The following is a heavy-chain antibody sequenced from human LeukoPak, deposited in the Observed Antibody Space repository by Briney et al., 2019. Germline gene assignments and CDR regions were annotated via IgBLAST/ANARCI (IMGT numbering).Heavy chain of an antibody. V-gene: IGHV3-74*01. CDR3: AKGAGGPYNWFDP. CDR1: GFTFSSYW. CDR2: IKSDGSST. Sequence: GGSLRLSCAASGFTFSSYWMHWVRQVPGKGLVWVSGIKSDGSSTSYADSVKGRFTVSRDNAKNTLYLQMNSLRAEDTAVYYCAKGAGGPYNWFDPWGQGTLVTVSS. J-gene: IGHJ5*02. D-gene: IGHD3-10*01.